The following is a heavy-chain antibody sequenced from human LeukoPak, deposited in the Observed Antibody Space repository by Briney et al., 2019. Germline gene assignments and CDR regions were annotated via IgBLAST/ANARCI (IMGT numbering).Heavy chain of an antibody. Sequence: PGGSLRLSCAASGFTFSSYGMHWVRQAPGKGLEWVAFIRYDGSYKYYVDSVKGRFTISRDNSKNTLYLQMNSLRAEDTAVNYCAKDGLSYLLRVENWFDPWGQGTLVTVSS. J-gene: IGHJ5*02. V-gene: IGHV3-30*02. CDR3: AKDGLSYLLRVENWFDP. CDR1: GFTFSSYG. D-gene: IGHD1-26*01. CDR2: IRYDGSYK.